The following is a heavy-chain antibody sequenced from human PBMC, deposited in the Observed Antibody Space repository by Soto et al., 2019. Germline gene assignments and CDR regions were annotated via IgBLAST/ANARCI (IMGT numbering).Heavy chain of an antibody. D-gene: IGHD3-10*01. Sequence: PSETLSLTCAVYGGSFSGYYWSWIRQPPGKGLEWIGEINHSGSTNYNPSLKSRVTISVDTSKNQFSLKLSSVTAADTAVYYCARFGSGPTDPFYYGSGSRSHLFDYWGQGTLVTVSS. J-gene: IGHJ4*02. CDR3: ARFGSGPTDPFYYGSGSRSHLFDY. V-gene: IGHV4-34*01. CDR2: INHSGST. CDR1: GGSFSGYY.